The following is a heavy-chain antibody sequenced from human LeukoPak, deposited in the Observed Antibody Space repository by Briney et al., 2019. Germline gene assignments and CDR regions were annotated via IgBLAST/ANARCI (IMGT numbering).Heavy chain of an antibody. J-gene: IGHJ4*02. Sequence: PGGSLRLSCVASGFTFSIYTMSWVRQAPGKGLVWVSRINSDGSSTSYADSVKGRFTISRDNAKNTLYLQMNSLRAEDTAVYYCARKAGGYSYGPLDYWGQGTLVTVSS. CDR1: GFTFSIYT. D-gene: IGHD5-18*01. CDR3: ARKAGGYSYGPLDY. CDR2: INSDGSST. V-gene: IGHV3-74*01.